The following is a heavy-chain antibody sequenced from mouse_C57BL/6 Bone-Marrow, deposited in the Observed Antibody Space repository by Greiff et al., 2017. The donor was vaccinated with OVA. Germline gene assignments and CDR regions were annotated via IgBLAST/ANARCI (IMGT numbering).Heavy chain of an antibody. J-gene: IGHJ4*01. Sequence: VQLKQSVAELVRPGASVKLSCTASGFNIKNTYMHWVKQRPEQGLEWIGRIDPANGTTKYASKFQGKATITADTSSNTAYLPLSSLTSEDTAIYYGAFLLPPSFYAMDYWGQGTSVTVSS. V-gene: IGHV14-3*01. D-gene: IGHD2-1*01. CDR3: AFLLPPSFYAMDY. CDR1: GFNIKNTY. CDR2: IDPANGTT.